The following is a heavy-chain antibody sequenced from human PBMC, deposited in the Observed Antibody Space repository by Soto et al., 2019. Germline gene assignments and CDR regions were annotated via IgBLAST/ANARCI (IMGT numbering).Heavy chain of an antibody. Sequence: EVQLVESGGGLVKPGGSLRLSCAASGFTFSNAWMSWVRQAPGKGLEWVGRIKSKTDGGTTDYAAPVKGRFTISRDDSKNTLYLQMNSLKTEDTAVYYCTTXXXXXXXXGGSCYQYYMDVWGKGTTVTVSS. CDR3: TTXXXXXXXXGGSCYQYYMDV. V-gene: IGHV3-15*01. CDR2: IKSKTDGGTT. D-gene: IGHD2-15*01. J-gene: IGHJ6*03. CDR1: GFTFSNAW.